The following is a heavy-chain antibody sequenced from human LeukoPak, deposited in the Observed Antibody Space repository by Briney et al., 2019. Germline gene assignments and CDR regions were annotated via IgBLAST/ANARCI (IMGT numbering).Heavy chain of an antibody. CDR2: IYSGGST. Sequence: GGSLRLSCAASGFTVSSNYMSWVRQAPGKGLEWVSVIYSGGSTNYADSVKGRFTISRDNSKNTLYLQMNSLRAEDTAVYYCASESYITIFGVVTGMDVWGQGTTVTVSS. CDR3: ASESYITIFGVVTGMDV. D-gene: IGHD3-3*01. V-gene: IGHV3-66*01. CDR1: GFTVSSNY. J-gene: IGHJ6*02.